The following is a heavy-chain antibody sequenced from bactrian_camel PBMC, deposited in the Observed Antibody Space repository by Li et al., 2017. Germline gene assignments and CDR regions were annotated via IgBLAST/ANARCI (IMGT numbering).Heavy chain of an antibody. J-gene: IGHJ6*01. V-gene: IGHV3S40*01. CDR1: GYTFSSYY. Sequence: VQLVESGGGSVQPGGSLRLSCEASGYTFSSYYMGWFRQAPGKGLEWVSRITSSGSSSYYAASVKGRFAISHDYAKNTVYLQMNSLETEDMAMYYCFGGHSWGQGTQVTVS. CDR2: ITSSGSSS. CDR3: FGGHS.